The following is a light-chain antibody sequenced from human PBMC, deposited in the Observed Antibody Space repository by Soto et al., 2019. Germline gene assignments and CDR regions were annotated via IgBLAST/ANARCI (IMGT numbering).Light chain of an antibody. V-gene: IGLV1-51*01. J-gene: IGLJ1*01. CDR2: ANT. Sequence: QSVLTQPPSVSAAPGQKVTFSCSGSTSNIGNNFVSWYRQFPGTAPKLLIYANTERPSGIPDRFSASKSGTSATLGITGLQTGDEADYYCGAWDSRLRAYVFGPGTKLTVL. CDR3: GAWDSRLRAYV. CDR1: TSNIGNNF.